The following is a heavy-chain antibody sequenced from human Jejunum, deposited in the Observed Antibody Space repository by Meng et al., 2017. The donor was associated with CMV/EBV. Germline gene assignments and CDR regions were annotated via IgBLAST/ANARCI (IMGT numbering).Heavy chain of an antibody. J-gene: IGHJ4*02. CDR2: ISAYDGNT. Sequence: VHVGQSEPQVKKPGAALTVSCRASSYIFMSYGFSCGRHAPRQGREWVGRISAYDGNTNNEEKIQGRVTMTKDRSTITADMDMTSLKADNTGVYDWARVTHSGIPSQVSDWGQGTLVTVSS. V-gene: IGHV1-18*01. D-gene: IGHD6-13*01. CDR1: SYIFMSYG. CDR3: ARVTHSGIPSQVSD.